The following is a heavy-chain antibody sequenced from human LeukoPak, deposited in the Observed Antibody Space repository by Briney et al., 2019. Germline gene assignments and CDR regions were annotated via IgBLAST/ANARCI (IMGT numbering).Heavy chain of an antibody. Sequence: PSETLSLTCTVSGGSISSYYWTWIRQPPGKGLEWIGEVDHSGGTNYSPSLKSRVTISVDTSKTQFSLSLSSVTAADTAEYYCARGYCSSNSCHTAEKYWFDPWGQGTLVTVSS. D-gene: IGHD2-2*02. CDR1: GGSISSYY. V-gene: IGHV4-34*01. CDR3: ARGYCSSNSCHTAEKYWFDP. J-gene: IGHJ5*02. CDR2: VDHSGGT.